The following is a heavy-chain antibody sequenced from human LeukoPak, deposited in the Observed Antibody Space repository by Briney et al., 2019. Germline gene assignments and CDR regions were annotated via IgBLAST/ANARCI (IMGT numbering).Heavy chain of an antibody. CDR3: ARGLGRDGYNSPFDY. CDR1: GYTFTSYY. Sequence: SVKVSCKASGYTFTSYYMHWVRQAPGQGLEWMGRIIPILGIANYAQKFQGRVTITADKSTSTAYMELSSLRSEDTAVYYCARGLGRDGYNSPFDYWGQGTLVTVSS. J-gene: IGHJ4*02. V-gene: IGHV1-69*02. CDR2: IIPILGIA. D-gene: IGHD5-24*01.